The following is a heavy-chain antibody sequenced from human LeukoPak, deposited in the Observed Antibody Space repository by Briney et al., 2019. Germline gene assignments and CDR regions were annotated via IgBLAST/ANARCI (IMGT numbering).Heavy chain of an antibody. CDR2: ISYDGSNK. D-gene: IGHD3-9*01. Sequence: QSGGSLRLSCAASGFTFSSYAMHWVRQAPGKGLEWVAVISYDGSNKYYADSVKGRFTISRDNSKNTLYLQMNSLRAEDTAVYYCAKDLQYFDWLVYYYYYGMDVWGQGTTVTVSS. CDR1: GFTFSSYA. V-gene: IGHV3-30-3*01. J-gene: IGHJ6*02. CDR3: AKDLQYFDWLVYYYYYGMDV.